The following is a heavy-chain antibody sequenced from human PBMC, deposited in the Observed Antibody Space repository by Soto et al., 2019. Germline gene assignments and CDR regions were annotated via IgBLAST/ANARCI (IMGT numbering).Heavy chain of an antibody. CDR3: ARDRARPGIAVAGTYFDY. CDR2: IYSGGST. D-gene: IGHD6-19*01. V-gene: IGHV3-66*01. CDR1: GFTVSSNY. Sequence: GGSLRLSCAASGFTVSSNYMSWVRQAPGKGLEWVSVIYSGGSTYYAGSVKGRFTISRDNSKNTLYLQMNSLRAEDTAVYYCARDRARPGIAVAGTYFDYWGQGTLVTVPQ. J-gene: IGHJ4*02.